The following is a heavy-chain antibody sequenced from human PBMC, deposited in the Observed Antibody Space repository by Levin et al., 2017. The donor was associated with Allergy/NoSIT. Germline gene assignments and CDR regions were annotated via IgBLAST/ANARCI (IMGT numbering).Heavy chain of an antibody. D-gene: IGHD2-15*01. J-gene: IGHJ4*02. V-gene: IGHV3-33*01. CDR1: GFTFSTYG. CDR3: AREKGYCDGTNCYGYFDY. CDR2: IWYDGGSK. Sequence: GGSLRLSCAASGFTFSTYGMHWVRQAPGKGLEWVAVIWYDGGSKYYEDSVKGRFTISRDNSKNTLFLQMNSLRAEDTALYYCAREKGYCDGTNCYGYFDYWGQGTLVTVSS.